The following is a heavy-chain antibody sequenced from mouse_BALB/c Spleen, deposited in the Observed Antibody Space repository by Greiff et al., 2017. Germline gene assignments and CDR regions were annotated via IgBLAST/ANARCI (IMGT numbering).Heavy chain of an antibody. D-gene: IGHD1-2*01. V-gene: IGHV1-14*01. Sequence: VQLKQSGPELVKPGASVKMSCKASGYTFTSYVMHWVKQKPGQGLEWIGYINPYNDGTKYNEKFKGKATLTSDKSSSTAYMELSSLTSEDSAVYYCARHYGYDYYAMDYWGQGTSVTVSS. J-gene: IGHJ4*01. CDR1: GYTFTSYV. CDR3: ARHYGYDYYAMDY. CDR2: INPYNDGT.